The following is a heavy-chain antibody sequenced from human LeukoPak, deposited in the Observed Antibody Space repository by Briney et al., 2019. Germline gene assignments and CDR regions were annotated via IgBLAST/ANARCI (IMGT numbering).Heavy chain of an antibody. V-gene: IGHV4-38-2*02. CDR1: GYSISSGYY. Sequence: PSETLSLTCTVSGYSISSGYYWGWIRQPPGKGLEWIGSIYHSGSTYYNPSLKSRVTISVDTSKNQFSLKLSSVTAADTALYYCARDYSGSYSENWFDPWGQGTLVTVSS. D-gene: IGHD1-26*01. J-gene: IGHJ5*02. CDR2: IYHSGST. CDR3: ARDYSGSYSENWFDP.